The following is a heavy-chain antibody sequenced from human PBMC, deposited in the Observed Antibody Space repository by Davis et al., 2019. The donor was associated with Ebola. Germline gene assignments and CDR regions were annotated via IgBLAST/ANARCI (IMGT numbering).Heavy chain of an antibody. CDR2: ITNSGSFT. J-gene: IGHJ4*02. CDR1: GFTFSDHY. Sequence: SLKISCAASGFTFSDHYLSWLRQAPGKGLEWVSYITNSGSFTNDADSVKGRFTISRDNSKNSLYLQMNSLRAEDTAVYYCAREAGPRGFDCWGQGTLVTVSS. D-gene: IGHD3-16*01. V-gene: IGHV3-11*06. CDR3: AREAGPRGFDC.